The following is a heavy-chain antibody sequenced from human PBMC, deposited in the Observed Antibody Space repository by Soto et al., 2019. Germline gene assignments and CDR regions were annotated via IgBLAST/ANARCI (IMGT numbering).Heavy chain of an antibody. CDR2: MYYSGGI. CDR3: ATSSDCSGYPDC. D-gene: IGHD3-22*01. CDR1: GGSISSSIYY. Sequence: SSETLSLTCTVSGGSISSSIYYWGWIRQPPGKVLEWIGSMYYSGGIYYNPSLKSRVTMSADTSKNQFSLKLSSVTAADTAVYYCATSSDCSGYPDCWGQGTLVT. V-gene: IGHV4-39*01. J-gene: IGHJ4*02.